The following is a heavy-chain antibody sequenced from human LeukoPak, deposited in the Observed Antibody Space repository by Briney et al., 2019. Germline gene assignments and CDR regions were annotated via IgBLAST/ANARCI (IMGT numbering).Heavy chain of an antibody. CDR2: ISSSSSTI. D-gene: IGHD6-6*01. J-gene: IGHJ4*02. CDR3: ARDSSSSHY. CDR1: GFTFSSYS. Sequence: GGSLRLSCAASGFTFSSYSMNWVRQAPGKGLEWVSYISSSSSTIYYADSVKGRFTISRDNAKNSLYLQMNSLRAEDTAVYYCARDSSSSHYWGQGTLVTVSS. V-gene: IGHV3-48*01.